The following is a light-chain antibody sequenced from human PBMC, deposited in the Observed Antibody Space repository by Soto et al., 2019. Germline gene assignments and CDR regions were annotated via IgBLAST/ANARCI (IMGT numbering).Light chain of an antibody. Sequence: DIQMTQSPSSLSASVGDRVSITCRASQSIRSHLNWFQHKPGKAPKVLIYGASRLQGGVPSRFSGSGSGTDFTLTIKSLQHEDFATYYCQQSFSSPFTFGPGTKVDVK. V-gene: IGKV1-39*01. CDR1: QSIRSH. CDR3: QQSFSSPFT. J-gene: IGKJ3*01. CDR2: GAS.